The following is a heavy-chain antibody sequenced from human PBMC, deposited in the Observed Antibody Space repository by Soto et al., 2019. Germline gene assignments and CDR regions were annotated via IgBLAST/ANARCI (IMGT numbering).Heavy chain of an antibody. CDR2: IYYSGST. CDR1: GGSISSGGYY. CDR3: ARELRELHYYYYYGMDV. V-gene: IGHV4-31*03. J-gene: IGHJ6*02. D-gene: IGHD1-26*01. Sequence: SETLSLTCTVAGGSISSGGYYWSWIRQHPGKGLEWIGYIYYSGSTYYNPSLKSRVTISVDTSKNQFSLKLSSVTAADTAVYYCARELRELHYYYYYGMDVWGQGTTVTVSS.